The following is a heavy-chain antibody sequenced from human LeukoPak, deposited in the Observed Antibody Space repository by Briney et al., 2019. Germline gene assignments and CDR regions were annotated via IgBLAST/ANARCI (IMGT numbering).Heavy chain of an antibody. CDR2: SSGYHSNT. CDR3: ARDPGSFLSSSGWRNWFGP. Sequence: ASVKVSCKTSGYTFRNFGICWVRQAPGQGLEWMGLSSGYHSNTNYAQKFQGRVTMTTDTSTSTVYMELRSLRSDDMAVYYCARDPGSFLSSSGWRNWFGPWGQGTLVTVSS. CDR1: GYTFRNFG. J-gene: IGHJ5*02. D-gene: IGHD6-19*01. V-gene: IGHV1-18*03.